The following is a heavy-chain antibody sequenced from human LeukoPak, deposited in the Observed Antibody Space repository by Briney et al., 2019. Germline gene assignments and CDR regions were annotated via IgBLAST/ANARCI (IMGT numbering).Heavy chain of an antibody. CDR3: ARDYCSSTSCLFDY. CDR1: GYTFTGYY. Sequence: GASVEVSCKASGYTFTGYYMHWVRQAPGQGLEWMGRINPNSGDTNYAQKFQGRVTMTRDTSISTAYMKLSRLTSDDTAVYYCARDYCSSTSCLFDYWGQGTLVTVSS. J-gene: IGHJ4*02. V-gene: IGHV1-2*06. D-gene: IGHD2-2*01. CDR2: INPNSGDT.